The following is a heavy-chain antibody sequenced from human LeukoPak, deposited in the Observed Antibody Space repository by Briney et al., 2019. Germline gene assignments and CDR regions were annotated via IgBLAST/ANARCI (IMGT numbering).Heavy chain of an antibody. CDR3: ARDGNRLIAAALPDY. Sequence: GGSLRLSCAASGFTFSSYWMSWVRQAPGKGLEWVANIKQDGSEKYYVDSVKGRFTISRDNAKNSLYLQMNSLRAEDTAVYYCARDGNRLIAAALPDYWGQGTLVTVSS. CDR2: IKQDGSEK. V-gene: IGHV3-7*01. D-gene: IGHD6-13*01. J-gene: IGHJ4*02. CDR1: GFTFSSYW.